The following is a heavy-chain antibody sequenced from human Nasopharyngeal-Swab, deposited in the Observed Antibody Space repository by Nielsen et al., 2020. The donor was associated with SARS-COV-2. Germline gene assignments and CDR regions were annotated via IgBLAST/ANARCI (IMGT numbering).Heavy chain of an antibody. CDR2: ISYDGSNK. CDR3: ARERIQLWSGDPDAFDI. CDR1: GFTFSSYA. J-gene: IGHJ3*02. D-gene: IGHD5-18*01. Sequence: GGSLRLSCAASGFTFSSYAMHWVRQAPGKGLEWVAVISYDGSNKYYADSVKGRFTISRDNSKNTLYLQMNSLRAEDTAVYYCARERIQLWSGDPDAFDIWGQGTMVTVSS. V-gene: IGHV3-30-3*01.